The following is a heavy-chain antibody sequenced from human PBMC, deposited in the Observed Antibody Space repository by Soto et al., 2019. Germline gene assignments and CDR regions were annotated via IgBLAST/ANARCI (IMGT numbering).Heavy chain of an antibody. CDR1: GGSFSGYY. Sequence: PSETLSLTXAVYGGSFSGYYWSWIRQPPGKGLEWIGEINHSGSTNYNPSLKSRVTISVDTSKNQFSLKLSSVTAADTAVYYCARVAAGTGGSWGQGTLVTVSS. V-gene: IGHV4-34*01. J-gene: IGHJ5*02. CDR2: INHSGST. D-gene: IGHD6-13*01. CDR3: ARVAAGTGGS.